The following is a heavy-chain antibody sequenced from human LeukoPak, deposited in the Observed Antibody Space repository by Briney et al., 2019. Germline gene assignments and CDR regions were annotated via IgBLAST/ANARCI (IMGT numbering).Heavy chain of an antibody. J-gene: IGHJ4*02. D-gene: IGHD3-10*01. CDR3: ARDGDYGTGSYYRGCIDS. V-gene: IGHV1-2*02. CDR2: IHPRRGDT. CDR1: GYSFTAFY. Sequence: ASVKVSYKTSGYSFTAFYIHWVRQAPGQGLEWMGWIHPRRGDTNYAQKFQGRVTMTRDTSISTAYLDLSSLRSDDTAVYYCARDGDYGTGSYYRGCIDSWGQGTPVTVPP.